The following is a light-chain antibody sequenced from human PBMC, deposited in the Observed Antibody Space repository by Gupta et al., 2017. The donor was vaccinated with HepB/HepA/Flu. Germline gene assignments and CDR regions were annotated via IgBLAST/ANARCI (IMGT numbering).Light chain of an antibody. CDR3: QQYYSTPSWT. V-gene: IGKV4-1*01. CDR2: WAS. J-gene: IGKJ1*01. Sequence: DIVMTQSPDPLAVCLGERATLTCKSSQSVLYSSNNKNYLAWYQQKPGQPPKMLIYWASTRESGVPDRFSGSGSGTDFTLTISSLQAEDVAVYYCQQYYSTPSWTFGQGTKVEIK. CDR1: QSVLYSSNNKNY.